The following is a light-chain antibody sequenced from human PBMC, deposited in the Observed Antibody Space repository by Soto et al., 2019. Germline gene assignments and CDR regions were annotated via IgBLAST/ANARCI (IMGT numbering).Light chain of an antibody. J-gene: IGLJ1*01. CDR1: SSNIGNYY. V-gene: IGLV1-51*01. Sequence: QSVLTQPPSVSAAPGQKVTISCSGSSSNIGNYYVSWYQQFPGTAPKVLIYENNKRPSGIPDRFSGSKSATSATLGITGLQPGDEADYFCVTCDSSLSAHVFAPGTKVTVL. CDR3: VTCDSSLSAHV. CDR2: ENN.